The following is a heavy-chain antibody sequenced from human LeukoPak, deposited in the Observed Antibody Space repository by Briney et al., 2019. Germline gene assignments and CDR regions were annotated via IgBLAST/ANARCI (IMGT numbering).Heavy chain of an antibody. D-gene: IGHD2-15*01. V-gene: IGHV4-59*01. CDR3: ARDRLDIVVFPPSKQRRYMDV. CDR2: IYYSGST. Sequence: SETLSLTCTVSGGSISSYYLSWIRQPPGKGLEWIGYIYYSGSTNYNPSLKSRVTISVDTSKNQFSLKLSSVTAADTAVYYCARDRLDIVVFPPSKQRRYMDVWDKGTTVTVSS. J-gene: IGHJ6*03. CDR1: GGSISSYY.